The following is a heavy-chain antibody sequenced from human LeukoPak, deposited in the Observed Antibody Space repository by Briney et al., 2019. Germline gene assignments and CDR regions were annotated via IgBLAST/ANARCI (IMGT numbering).Heavy chain of an antibody. CDR2: IYYSGST. CDR3: ARDADYGEVDWFDP. V-gene: IGHV4-59*01. D-gene: IGHD4-17*01. J-gene: IGHJ5*02. CDR1: GGSISSYY. Sequence: PSETLSLTCTVSGGSISSYYWSWIRQPPGKGLEWIGYIYYSGSTNYNPSLKSRVTISVDTSKNQFSLKLSSVTAADTAAYYCARDADYGEVDWFDPWGQGTLVTVSS.